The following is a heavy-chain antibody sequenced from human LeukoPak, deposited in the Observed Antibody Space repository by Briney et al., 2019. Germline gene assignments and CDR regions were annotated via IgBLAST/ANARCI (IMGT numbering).Heavy chain of an antibody. Sequence: GASVKVSCKASGYTFIGYYMHWVRQAPGQGLEWMGWINPDSGGTNYGQNFQGRVTMTRDTAIKTAYMELSRLRSDDTAVYYCARERFYSSGSKSNRVDYWGQGTLVTVSS. CDR2: INPDSGGT. J-gene: IGHJ4*02. CDR3: ARERFYSSGSKSNRVDY. V-gene: IGHV1-2*02. D-gene: IGHD6-19*01. CDR1: GYTFIGYY.